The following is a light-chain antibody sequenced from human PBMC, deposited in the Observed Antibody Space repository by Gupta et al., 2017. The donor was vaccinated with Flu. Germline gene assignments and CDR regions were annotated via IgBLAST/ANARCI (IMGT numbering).Light chain of an antibody. CDR2: LGS. V-gene: IGKV2-28*01. J-gene: IGKJ1*01. CDR3: RQELQTPLA. CDR1: QSLLHSNGYNY. Sequence: DIEMTHYPLSLPVTPGDAASISWRSSQSLLHSNGYNYLDWYLQKPGQAPQLLIYLGSKRDYGVPDRFSGSGYGTDFTLKISRGEAEDFGIYYCRQELQTPLAFGRGTKVEIK.